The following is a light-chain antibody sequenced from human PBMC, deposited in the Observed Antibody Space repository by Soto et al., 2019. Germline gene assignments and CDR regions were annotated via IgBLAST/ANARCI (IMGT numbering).Light chain of an antibody. V-gene: IGKV1-39*01. CDR3: QQSYNTPYT. Sequence: DIQFTQSPSSLSASVGDRVTITCRSRQNIPNYLNWYQQKTGKAPKLLMYAISTLQSGVPSRFGGSGSGTEFTLTISSLQPDDFATYYCQQSYNTPYTFGQATKVDIK. CDR2: AIS. J-gene: IGKJ2*01. CDR1: QNIPNY.